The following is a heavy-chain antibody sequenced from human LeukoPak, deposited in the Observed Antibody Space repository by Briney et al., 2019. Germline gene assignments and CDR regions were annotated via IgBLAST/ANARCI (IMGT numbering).Heavy chain of an antibody. D-gene: IGHD2-15*01. V-gene: IGHV1-46*01. J-gene: IGHJ4*02. CDR1: GYTFTSYY. CDR2: INPSGGST. CDR3: ARADRRYCSDGSCPLDC. Sequence: ASVKVSCKASGYTFTSYYMHWVRQAPGQGLEWMGIINPSGGSTSYAQKFQGRVTISVDTSKNQFSLKLSSATAADTAVYYCARADRRYCSDGSCPLDCWGQGTLVTVSS.